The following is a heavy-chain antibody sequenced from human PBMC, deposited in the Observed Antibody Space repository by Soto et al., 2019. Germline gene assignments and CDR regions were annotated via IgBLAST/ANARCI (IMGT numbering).Heavy chain of an antibody. J-gene: IGHJ4*02. CDR2: TYYRSKWNS. V-gene: IGHV6-1*01. CDR1: GDSVSRTSVA. Sequence: QVQLHQSGPGLVKPSQTLSLTCAISGDSVSRTSVAWNWIRQSPSRGLEWLGRTYYRSKWNSDYAVSVRGRITINPDTSKSQFSLQLNSVTPEDTAVYYCVGGQFSAFDCWGQGTLVTVSS. CDR3: VGGQFSAFDC.